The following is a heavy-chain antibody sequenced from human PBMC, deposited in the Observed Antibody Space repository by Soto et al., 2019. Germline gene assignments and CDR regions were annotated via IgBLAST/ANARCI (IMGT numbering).Heavy chain of an antibody. J-gene: IGHJ4*02. CDR1: GVTFSSYP. CDR3: AKTTLIVLMVYGPTTFDY. Sequence: ESLMIYCAAPGVTFSSYPMRWVRQAPGKGLEWVSAISGSGGSTYYADSVKGRFTISRDNSKNTLYLQMNSLRAEDTAVYYCAKTTLIVLMVYGPTTFDYWGQGTLVTVSS. D-gene: IGHD2-8*01. CDR2: ISGSGGST. V-gene: IGHV3-23*01.